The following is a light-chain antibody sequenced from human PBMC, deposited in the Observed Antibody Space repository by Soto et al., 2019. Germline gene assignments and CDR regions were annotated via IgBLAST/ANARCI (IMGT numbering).Light chain of an antibody. CDR2: EVS. V-gene: IGLV2-14*01. CDR1: SSDVGGYNY. CDR3: SSYTSSHVV. J-gene: IGLJ2*01. Sequence: QSVLTQPASVSLSPGQSITISCTGTSSDVGGYNYVSWYQQHPGKAPKLMIYEVSNRPSGVSNRFSGSKSGNTASLTISGLQAEDEADYYCSSYTSSHVVFGGGTKVTVL.